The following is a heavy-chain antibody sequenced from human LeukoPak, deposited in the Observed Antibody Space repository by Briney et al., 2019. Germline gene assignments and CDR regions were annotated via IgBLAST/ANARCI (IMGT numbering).Heavy chain of an antibody. J-gene: IGHJ4*02. Sequence: ASVKVSCKASGYTFTSYYMHWVRQAPGQGLEWMGIINPSGGSTSYAQKFRGRVTMTRDTSTSTVYMELSSLRSEGTAVYYCARALGGYDTWYCFDYWGQGTLVTVSS. CDR1: GYTFTSYY. D-gene: IGHD5-12*01. CDR3: ARALGGYDTWYCFDY. V-gene: IGHV1-46*01. CDR2: INPSGGST.